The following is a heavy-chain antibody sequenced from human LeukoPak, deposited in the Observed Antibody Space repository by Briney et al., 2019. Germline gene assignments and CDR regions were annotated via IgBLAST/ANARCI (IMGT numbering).Heavy chain of an antibody. J-gene: IGHJ6*02. V-gene: IGHV3-48*03. CDR1: GFTFGSYE. Sequence: GGSLRLSCAASGFTFGSYEMNWVRQAPGKGLEWVSYISSSGSTIYYADSVKGRFTIFRDNAKNSLYLQMNSLRAEDTAVYYCARDMRPDYGMDVWGQGTTVTVSS. D-gene: IGHD3-16*01. CDR2: ISSSGSTI. CDR3: ARDMRPDYGMDV.